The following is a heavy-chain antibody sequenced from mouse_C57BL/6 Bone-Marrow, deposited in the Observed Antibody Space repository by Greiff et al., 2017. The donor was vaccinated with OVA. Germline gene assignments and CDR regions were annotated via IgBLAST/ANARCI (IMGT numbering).Heavy chain of an antibody. V-gene: IGHV2-2*01. CDR2: IWSGGST. CDR3: ARRGLLRAMDY. CDR1: GFSLTSYG. J-gene: IGHJ4*01. Sequence: VKLVESGPGLVQPSQSLSITCTVSGFSLTSYGVHWVRQSPGKGLEWLGVIWSGGSTDYNAAFISRLSISKDNSKSQVFFKMNSLQADDTAIYYCARRGLLRAMDYWGQGTSVTVSS. D-gene: IGHD2-3*01.